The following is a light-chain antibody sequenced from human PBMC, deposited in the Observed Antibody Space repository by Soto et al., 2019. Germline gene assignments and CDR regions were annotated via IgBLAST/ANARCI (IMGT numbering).Light chain of an antibody. CDR1: SSDVGGYNY. CDR3: SSYTSSSVYV. CDR2: DVS. V-gene: IGLV2-14*01. Sequence: QSALTQPASVSGSPGQSITISCTGTSSDVGGYNYVSWYQQHPGKAPKVMIYDVSNRPSGVSNRFSGSKSGNTASLTISGLQAEDEGDYYCSSYTSSSVYVFGTGTKVTVL. J-gene: IGLJ1*01.